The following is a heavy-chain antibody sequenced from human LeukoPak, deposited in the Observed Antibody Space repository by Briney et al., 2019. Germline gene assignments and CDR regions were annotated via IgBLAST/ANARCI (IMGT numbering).Heavy chain of an antibody. J-gene: IGHJ6*03. CDR3: ARVMIAARPNYYYYYMDV. Sequence: GGSLRLSCAAPGFTFSSYEMNWVRQAPGKGLEWVSYISSSGSTIYYADSVKGRFTISRDNAKNSLYLQMNSLRAEDTAVYYCARVMIAARPNYYYYYMDVWGKGTTVTVSS. CDR2: ISSSGSTI. CDR1: GFTFSSYE. D-gene: IGHD6-6*01. V-gene: IGHV3-48*03.